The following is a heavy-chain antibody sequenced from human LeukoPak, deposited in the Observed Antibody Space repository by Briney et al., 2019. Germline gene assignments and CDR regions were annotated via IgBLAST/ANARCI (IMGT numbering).Heavy chain of an antibody. D-gene: IGHD1-26*01. V-gene: IGHV4-38-2*01. CDR2: IYHSGST. J-gene: IGHJ3*02. CDR1: DYSISSGYY. Sequence: SETLSLTCAVSDYSISSGYYWGWIRQPPGKGLEWIGSIYHSGSTYYNPSLKSRVTISVDTSKNRFSLKLSSVTAADTAVYYCARPWETDAFDIWGQGTMVTVSS. CDR3: ARPWETDAFDI.